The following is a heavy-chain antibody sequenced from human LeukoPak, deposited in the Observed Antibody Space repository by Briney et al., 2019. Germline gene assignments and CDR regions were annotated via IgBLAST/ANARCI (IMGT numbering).Heavy chain of an antibody. J-gene: IGHJ4*02. CDR1: GGSFSGYY. Sequence: SETLSLTCAVYGGSFSGYYWSWIRQPPGKGLEWIGEINHSGSTNYNPSLKSRVTISVDTSKNQFSLKLSSVTAADTAVYYCARQQLVGFSDYWAREPWSPSPQ. CDR3: ARQQLVGFSDY. CDR2: INHSGST. D-gene: IGHD6-13*01. V-gene: IGHV4-34*01.